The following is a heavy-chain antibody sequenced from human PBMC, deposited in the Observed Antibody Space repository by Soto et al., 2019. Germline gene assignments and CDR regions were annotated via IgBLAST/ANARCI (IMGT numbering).Heavy chain of an antibody. Sequence: GASLKISCQGSGYSFTTHWITWVRQPPGKGLEWMGRIDPSNSYINYSPSFQGHVTISVDRSIRTAYLQWCRLEASAKAIYYCARRLSGPKEEYNAYYFYGLDVWGQGTKVTVSS. D-gene: IGHD1-1*01. CDR1: GYSFTTHW. CDR2: IDPSNSYI. V-gene: IGHV5-10-1*01. J-gene: IGHJ6*02. CDR3: ARRLSGPKEEYNAYYFYGLDV.